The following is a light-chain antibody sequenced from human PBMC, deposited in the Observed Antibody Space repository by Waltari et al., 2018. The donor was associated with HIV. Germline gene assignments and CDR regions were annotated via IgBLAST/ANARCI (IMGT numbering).Light chain of an antibody. CDR1: NSNIGQNT. CDR2: SND. J-gene: IGLJ2*01. CDR3: AAWDDSLNGVV. V-gene: IGLV1-44*01. Sequence: QSVLTQPPSASGTPGQGVTISCSGSNSNIGQNTVNRYQQFPGTAPILLIYSNDQRPSGFPDRFSGSKSGTSASLAISGLQSEDDTDYYCAAWDDSLNGVVFGGGTKLTVL.